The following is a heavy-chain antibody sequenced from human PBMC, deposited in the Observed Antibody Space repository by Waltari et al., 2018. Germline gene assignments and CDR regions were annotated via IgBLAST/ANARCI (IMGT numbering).Heavy chain of an antibody. CDR1: GFTFSSYA. Sequence: RLSCAASGFTFSSYAMSWVRQAPGKGLEWVSAVSGRSNTYYAESVKGRFTISRDNSKNTVYLQMNSLRAEDTAVYYCAKDSGWLVYFASWGQGTLVTVSS. CDR3: AKDSGWLVYFAS. V-gene: IGHV3-23*01. CDR2: VSGRSNT. J-gene: IGHJ4*02. D-gene: IGHD6-19*01.